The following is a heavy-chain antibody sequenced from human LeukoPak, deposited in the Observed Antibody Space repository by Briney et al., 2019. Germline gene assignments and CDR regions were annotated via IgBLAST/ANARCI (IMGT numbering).Heavy chain of an antibody. J-gene: IGHJ3*02. D-gene: IGHD1-14*01. CDR2: IYSGGST. V-gene: IGHV3-53*04. CDR3: ARAGPYDAFDI. Sequence: GGSLRLSCAASGFSVNSNYMSWVRQAPGKGLEWVLVIYSGGSTYYADSVKGRFTISRHISKNTLYLQMNSLRAEGTAVYYCARAGPYDAFDIWGQGTMVTVSS. CDR1: GFSVNSNY.